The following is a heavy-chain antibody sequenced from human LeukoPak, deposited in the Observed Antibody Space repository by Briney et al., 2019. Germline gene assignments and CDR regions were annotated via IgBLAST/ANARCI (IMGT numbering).Heavy chain of an antibody. Sequence: ASVKVSCKASGYTFTSYGISWVQQAPGQGLEWMGWISAYNGNTNYAQKLQGRVTMTTDTSTSTAYMELRSLRSDDTAVYYCAREGTDYDFWSGYLDAFDIWGQGTMVTVSS. CDR3: AREGTDYDFWSGYLDAFDI. J-gene: IGHJ3*02. V-gene: IGHV1-18*01. D-gene: IGHD3-3*01. CDR1: GYTFTSYG. CDR2: ISAYNGNT.